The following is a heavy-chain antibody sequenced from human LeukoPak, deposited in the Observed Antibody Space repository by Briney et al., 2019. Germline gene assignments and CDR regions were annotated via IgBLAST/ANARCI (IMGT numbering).Heavy chain of an antibody. J-gene: IGHJ3*02. D-gene: IGHD1-26*01. Sequence: ASVRVSCKASGYTFTSYGISWVRQAPGQGLEWMGWISAYNGNTNYAQKLQGRVTMTTDTSTSTAYMEPRSLRSDDTAVYYCARDSIVGPTKGAFDIWGQGTMVTVSS. CDR2: ISAYNGNT. CDR1: GYTFTSYG. V-gene: IGHV1-18*01. CDR3: ARDSIVGPTKGAFDI.